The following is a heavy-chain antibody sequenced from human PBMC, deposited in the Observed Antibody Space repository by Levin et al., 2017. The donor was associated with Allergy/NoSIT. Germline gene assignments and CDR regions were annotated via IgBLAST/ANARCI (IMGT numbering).Heavy chain of an antibody. Sequence: SETLSLTCAVSGGSISSSNWWNWVRQPPGKGLEWIGEINHSGSANYNSSLKSRVTISVDKSKNQFSLKLTSVTAADTAVYYCARDKGDYDSSGYYFDYWGQGTLVTVSS. CDR2: INHSGSA. CDR1: GGSISSSNW. J-gene: IGHJ4*02. CDR3: ARDKGDYDSSGYYFDY. V-gene: IGHV4-4*02. D-gene: IGHD3-22*01.